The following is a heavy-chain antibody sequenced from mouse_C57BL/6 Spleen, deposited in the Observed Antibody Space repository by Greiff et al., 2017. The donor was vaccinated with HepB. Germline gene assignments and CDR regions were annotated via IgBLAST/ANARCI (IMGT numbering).Heavy chain of an antibody. CDR1: GYTFTDYN. D-gene: IGHD1-1*01. Sequence: EVQLQQSGPELVKPGASVKIPCKASGYTFTDYNMDWVKQSHGKSLEWIGDINPNNGGTIYNQKFKGKATLTVDKSSSTAYMELRSLTSEDTAVYYCARAGGDYYGSSYGWYFDVWGTGTTVTVSS. CDR3: ARAGGDYYGSSYGWYFDV. CDR2: INPNNGGT. J-gene: IGHJ1*03. V-gene: IGHV1-18*01.